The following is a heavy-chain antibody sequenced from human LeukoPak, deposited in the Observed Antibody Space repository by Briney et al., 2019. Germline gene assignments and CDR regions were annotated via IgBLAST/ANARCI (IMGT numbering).Heavy chain of an antibody. J-gene: IGHJ4*02. CDR1: GYTFTDYY. CDR2: INPNSGGT. D-gene: IGHD6-13*01. V-gene: IGHV1-2*02. Sequence: ASVKVSCKASGYTFTDYYMHWVRQAPGQGLEWMGWINPNSGGTNYAQKFQGRVTMTRDTSISTAYMELSRLRSDDTAVYYCAGGSLGDSTYSSSWYSIAYWGQGTLVTVSS. CDR3: AGGSLGDSTYSSSWYSIAY.